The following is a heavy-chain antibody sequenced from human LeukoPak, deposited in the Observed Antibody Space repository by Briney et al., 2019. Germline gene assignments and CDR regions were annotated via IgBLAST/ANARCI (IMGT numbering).Heavy chain of an antibody. Sequence: GGSLRLSRAASGFTFSSYRMNWVRQAPGKGLEWVSSISSSSSYIYYADSVKGRFTISRDNAKNSLYLQMNSLRAEDTAVYYCASGDLFDPWGQGTLVTVSS. V-gene: IGHV3-21*01. CDR1: GFTFSSYR. J-gene: IGHJ5*02. D-gene: IGHD3-10*01. CDR3: ASGDLFDP. CDR2: ISSSSSYI.